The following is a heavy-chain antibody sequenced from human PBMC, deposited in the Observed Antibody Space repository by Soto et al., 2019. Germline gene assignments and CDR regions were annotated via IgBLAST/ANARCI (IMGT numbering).Heavy chain of an antibody. CDR2: TYYRSKWYN. Sequence: SQTLSLTCAFSGDIVSSNSAAWNWIRRSPSRGLEWLGRTYYRSKWYNDYAVSVKSRITINPDTSKNQFSLQLNSVTPEDTAVYYCAREHRSGWFESDYYYGTDVWGQGTTVTVSS. CDR3: AREHRSGWFESDYYYGTDV. D-gene: IGHD6-19*01. V-gene: IGHV6-1*01. J-gene: IGHJ6*02. CDR1: GDIVSSNSAA.